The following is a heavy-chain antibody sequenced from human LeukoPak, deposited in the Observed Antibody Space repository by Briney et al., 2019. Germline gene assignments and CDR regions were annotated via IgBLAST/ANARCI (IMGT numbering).Heavy chain of an antibody. CDR2: ISAYNGNT. Sequence: ASVKVSCKASGYTFTSYAISWVRQAPGQGLEWMGWISAYNGNTNYAQKLQGRVTMTTDTSTSTAYMELRSLRSDDTAVYYCARDRNPNRAVAVDYWGQGTLVTVSS. CDR3: ARDRNPNRAVAVDY. V-gene: IGHV1-18*01. CDR1: GYTFTSYA. J-gene: IGHJ4*02. D-gene: IGHD6-19*01.